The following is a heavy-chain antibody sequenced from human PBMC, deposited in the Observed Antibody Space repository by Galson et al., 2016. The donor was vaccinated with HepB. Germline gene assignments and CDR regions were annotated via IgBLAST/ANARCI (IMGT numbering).Heavy chain of an antibody. CDR2: IRGSGDYT. CDR3: AKDPNYAEGDNWFDP. Sequence: SLRLSCAASGFTFSKFAMNWVRQAPGKGLEWVSSIRGSGDYTYYANSVKGRFTISRDNSQNTLYLQMNSLRGEDTAVYYCAKDPNYAEGDNWFDPWGQGTLVNVSS. D-gene: IGHD4-17*01. J-gene: IGHJ5*02. V-gene: IGHV3-23*01. CDR1: GFTFSKFA.